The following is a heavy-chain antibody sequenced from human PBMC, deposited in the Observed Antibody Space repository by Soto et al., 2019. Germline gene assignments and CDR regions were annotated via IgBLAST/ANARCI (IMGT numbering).Heavy chain of an antibody. J-gene: IGHJ5*02. CDR3: ARRGLTMVRRNWFDP. Sequence: SETLSLTCADYGGSFSGYYWSWIRQPPGKGLEWIGEINHSGSTNYNPSLKSRVTISVDTSKNQFSLKLSSVTAADTAVYYCARRGLTMVRRNWFDPWGQGTLGTVSS. CDR1: GGSFSGYY. CDR2: INHSGST. V-gene: IGHV4-34*01. D-gene: IGHD3-10*01.